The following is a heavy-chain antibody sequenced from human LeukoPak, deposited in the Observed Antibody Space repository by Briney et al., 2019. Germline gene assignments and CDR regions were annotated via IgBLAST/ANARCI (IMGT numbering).Heavy chain of an antibody. V-gene: IGHV4-59*01. CDR3: ARDTRTGYSSGWYWFDP. D-gene: IGHD6-19*01. CDR1: GGSISSYY. J-gene: IGHJ5*02. Sequence: SETLSLTCTVSGGSISSYYWSLIRQPPGKGLEWIGYIYYSGSTNYNPSLKSRVTISVDTSKNQFSLKLSSVTAADTAVYYCARDTRTGYSSGWYWFDPWGQGTLVTVSS. CDR2: IYYSGST.